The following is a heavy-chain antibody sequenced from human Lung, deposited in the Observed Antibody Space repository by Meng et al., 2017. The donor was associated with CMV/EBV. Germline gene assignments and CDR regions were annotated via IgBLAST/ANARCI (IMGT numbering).Heavy chain of an antibody. V-gene: IGHV3-23*03. J-gene: IGHJ6*02. CDR3: AKPIQGTYGMDV. CDR1: GFTFSSYA. CDR2: IYSGGSST. D-gene: IGHD2-2*02. Sequence: LTXAASGFTFSSYAMSWVHQAPGKGLEWVSVIYSGGSSTYYADSVKGRFTISRDNSKNTLYLQMNSLRAEDTAVYYCAKPIQGTYGMDVWGQGTTVTVSS.